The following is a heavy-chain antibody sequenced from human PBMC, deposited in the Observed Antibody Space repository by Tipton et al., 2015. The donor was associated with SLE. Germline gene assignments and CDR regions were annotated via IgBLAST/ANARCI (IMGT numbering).Heavy chain of an antibody. CDR1: GGSFSVHY. CDR2: IDHSRST. Sequence: TLSLTCAVYGGSFSVHYWSWSWIRQPPGKGLEWIGEIDHSRSTNYNPSLKSRVTISVDTSKNQFSLKLSSVTAADTAVYYCARGDRPYYDFWSGSYSFDYWGQGTLVTVSS. D-gene: IGHD3-3*01. CDR3: ARGDRPYYDFWSGSYSFDY. J-gene: IGHJ4*02. V-gene: IGHV4-34*09.